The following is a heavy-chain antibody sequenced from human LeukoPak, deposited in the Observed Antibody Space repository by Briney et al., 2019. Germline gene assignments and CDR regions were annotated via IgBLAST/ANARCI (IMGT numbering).Heavy chain of an antibody. J-gene: IGHJ4*02. CDR3: ARGDYETHGYQTR. CDR1: GYIFTSYV. Sequence: SVKVSXXASGYIFTSYVLHWVRQAPGQGLEWMGWINTNTGNPTYAQGFTGRFVFSLDTSVSTAYLQISSLKADDTAMYYCARGDYETHGYQTRWGQGTLVTVSS. CDR2: INTNTGNP. V-gene: IGHV7-4-1*02. D-gene: IGHD3-22*01.